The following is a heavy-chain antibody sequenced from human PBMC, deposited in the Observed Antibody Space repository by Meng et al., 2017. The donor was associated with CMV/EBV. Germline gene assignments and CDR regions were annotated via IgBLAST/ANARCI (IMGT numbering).Heavy chain of an antibody. V-gene: IGHV3-30-3*01. CDR1: GFTFSSYA. D-gene: IGHD6-13*01. J-gene: IGHJ4*02. CDR2: ISYDGSNK. CDR3: AELQPVRGGFGY. Sequence: GRLLESGGGWVPPGRSLRLSFAASGFTFSSYAMHWVSQAPGKGLEWVAVISYDGSNKYYADSVKGRFTISRDNSKNTLYLQMNSLRAEDTAVYYCAELQPVRGGFGYWGQGTLVTVSS.